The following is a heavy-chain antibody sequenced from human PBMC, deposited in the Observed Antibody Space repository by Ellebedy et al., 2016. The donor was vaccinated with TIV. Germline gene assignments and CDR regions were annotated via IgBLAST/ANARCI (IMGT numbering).Heavy chain of an antibody. CDR1: GGTFTSYY. V-gene: IGHV1-69*13. D-gene: IGHD4-17*01. Sequence: SVKVSCXASGGTFTSYYMHWVRQAPGQGLEWMGGIIPIFGTANYAQKFQGRVTITADESTSTAYMELSSLRSEDTAVYYCARDGRLRGDYYGMDVWGQGTTVTVSS. J-gene: IGHJ6*02. CDR2: IIPIFGTA. CDR3: ARDGRLRGDYYGMDV.